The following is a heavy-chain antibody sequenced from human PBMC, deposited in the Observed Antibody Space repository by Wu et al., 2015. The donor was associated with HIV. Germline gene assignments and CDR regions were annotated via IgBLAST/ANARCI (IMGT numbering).Heavy chain of an antibody. J-gene: IGHJ3*02. V-gene: IGHV1-69*13. CDR3: ARLAIYDSSGYSTSPAFDI. CDR2: IIPIFGTA. D-gene: IGHD3-22*01. CDR1: GGTFSSYA. Sequence: QVQLVQPGAEVKKPGSSVKVSCKASGGTFSSYAISWVRQAPGQGLEWMGRIIPIFGTANYAQKFQGRVTITADESTSTAYMELSSLRSEDTAVYYCARLAIYDSSGYSTSPAFDIWGQGTMVTVSS.